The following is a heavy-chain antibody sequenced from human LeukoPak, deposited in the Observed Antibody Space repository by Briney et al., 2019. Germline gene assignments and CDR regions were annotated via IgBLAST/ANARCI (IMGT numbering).Heavy chain of an antibody. D-gene: IGHD5-18*01. Sequence: SETLSLTYTVSGGSISSSYWSWIRQPPGKGLEWIGYTSYSGSTDYNPSLKSRVTMSVDTSKNQFSLKLTSVIAADTAVYYCVESGNRGYSYGYSAFDIWGQGTTVTVSS. V-gene: IGHV4-59*08. CDR3: VESGNRGYSYGYSAFDI. CDR1: GGSISSSY. J-gene: IGHJ3*02. CDR2: TSYSGST.